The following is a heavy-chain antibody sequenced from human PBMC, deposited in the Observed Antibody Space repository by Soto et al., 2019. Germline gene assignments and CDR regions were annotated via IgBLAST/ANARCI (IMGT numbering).Heavy chain of an antibody. Sequence: EVQLLDSGGGLVQPGGSLRLSCAASGFTFNSDAIGWVRQAPGKGLYWVASISGTGDRTQYADSVKGRFTISRDNSEDELDLQITRLRAQETSVYDCAKASTYDYVWGDYRSYFEYWGQGNLETLSS. D-gene: IGHD3-16*02. CDR3: AKASTYDYVWGDYRSYFEY. J-gene: IGHJ4*02. V-gene: IGHV3-23*01. CDR1: GFTFNSDA. CDR2: ISGTGDRT.